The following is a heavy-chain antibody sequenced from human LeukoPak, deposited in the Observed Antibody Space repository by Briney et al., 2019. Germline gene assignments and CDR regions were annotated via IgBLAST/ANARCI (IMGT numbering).Heavy chain of an antibody. V-gene: IGHV4-31*03. CDR3: ARDSVARPWDIPLDY. D-gene: IGHD5-12*01. Sequence: SETLSLTCTVSGGSISSGGYYWSWIRLRPGKGLEWIGYIYYSGSTYYNPSLKSRVTISVDTSKNQFSLKLSSVTAADTAVYYCARDSVARPWDIPLDYWGQGTLVTVSS. CDR2: IYYSGST. CDR1: GGSISSGGYY. J-gene: IGHJ4*02.